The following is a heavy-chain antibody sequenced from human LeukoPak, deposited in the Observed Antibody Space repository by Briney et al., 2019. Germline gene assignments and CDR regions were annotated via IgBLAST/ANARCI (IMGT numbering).Heavy chain of an antibody. CDR2: ISSSTSAI. CDR3: ARVASSSRYGGY. D-gene: IGHD6-13*01. J-gene: IGHJ4*02. Sequence: GGSLRLSCAASGFIFSDYYMAWIRQAPGKGLEWVSYISSSTSAIYYADSVKGRFTISRDNTKNSLYLQMNSLRAEDTAMYYCARVASSSRYGGYWGQGTLVTVSS. CDR1: GFIFSDYY. V-gene: IGHV3-11*01.